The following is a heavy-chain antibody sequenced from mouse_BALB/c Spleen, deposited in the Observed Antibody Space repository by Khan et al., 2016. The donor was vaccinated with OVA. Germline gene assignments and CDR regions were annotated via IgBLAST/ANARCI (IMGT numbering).Heavy chain of an antibody. V-gene: IGHV3-2*02. D-gene: IGHD1-1*01. CDR2: ISYSGSI. J-gene: IGHJ2*01. CDR1: GYSITSDYA. Sequence: EVQRQELGPGLVKPSQSLSFTCTVTGYSITSDYAWNWIRQFPGNKLEWMGHISYSGSISSNPPPKSRISIAPNTSKNQFFLQLKSVTTEDTATYYCASYYGSSYFDYWGQGTTLTVSS. CDR3: ASYYGSSYFDY.